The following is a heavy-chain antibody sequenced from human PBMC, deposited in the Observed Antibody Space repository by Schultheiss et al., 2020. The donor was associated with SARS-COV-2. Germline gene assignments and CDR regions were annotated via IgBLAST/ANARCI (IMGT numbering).Heavy chain of an antibody. CDR3: ARASSYYYMDV. CDR2: LSDDGSYK. CDR1: GFTFSSYA. Sequence: GGSLRLSCAASGFTFSSYAMSWVRQAPGKGLEWVAVLSDDGSYKYYADSVKGRFTISRDNSKNTLYLQMNSMRAEDTAVYYCARASSYYYMDVWGKGTTVTVSS. J-gene: IGHJ6*03. V-gene: IGHV3-30*04.